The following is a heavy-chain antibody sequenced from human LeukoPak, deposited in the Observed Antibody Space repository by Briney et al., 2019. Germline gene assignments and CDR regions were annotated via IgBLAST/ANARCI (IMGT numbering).Heavy chain of an antibody. CDR1: GFTFSSYA. Sequence: GGSLRLSCAASGFTFSSYAMSWVRQAAGKGLEWVSAISGRGGSTYCADSVKGRFTIPRENSKNKLYLQMNSLRAEATAVYYCAKDPRYRYGYGLVDYWGQGTLVTVSS. D-gene: IGHD5-18*01. V-gene: IGHV3-23*01. CDR2: ISGRGGST. J-gene: IGHJ4*02. CDR3: AKDPRYRYGYGLVDY.